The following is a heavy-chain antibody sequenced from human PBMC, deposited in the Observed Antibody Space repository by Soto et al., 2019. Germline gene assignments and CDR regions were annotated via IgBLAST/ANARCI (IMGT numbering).Heavy chain of an antibody. CDR1: GGSISSGDYY. D-gene: IGHD6-13*01. J-gene: IGHJ6*02. CDR3: ARAPRYSSSWYSNYYYYYGMDV. Sequence: SETLSLTCTVSGGSISSGDYYWSWIRQPPWKGLEWIGYIYYSGSTYYNPSLKSRVTISVDTSKNQFSLKLSSVTAADTTVYYCARAPRYSSSWYSNYYYYYGMDVWGQGXTVTVS. CDR2: IYYSGST. V-gene: IGHV4-30-4*01.